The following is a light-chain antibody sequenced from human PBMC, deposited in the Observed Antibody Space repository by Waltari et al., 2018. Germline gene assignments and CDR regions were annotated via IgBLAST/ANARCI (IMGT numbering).Light chain of an antibody. CDR1: QTISNH. Sequence: DIQMTQSPSSLSASVGDRVTITCRASQTISNHLNWYQHKPGQAPRLLIFGVSSLRGGVPSRFRGSGSETDFTLTISSLQPEDFATYYCQQSYSTRVTFGGGTKVEIK. CDR2: GVS. J-gene: IGKJ4*01. CDR3: QQSYSTRVT. V-gene: IGKV1-39*01.